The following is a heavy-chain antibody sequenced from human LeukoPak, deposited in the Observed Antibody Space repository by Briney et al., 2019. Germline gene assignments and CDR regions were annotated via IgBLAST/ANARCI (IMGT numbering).Heavy chain of an antibody. D-gene: IGHD1-26*01. CDR2: ISDDGNIQ. Sequence: PGMSLRLSCAASGFTFSSFAMHWVRQAPGKGLEWVAIISDDGNIQYYADSVKGRFTISRDSSKNTLFLQLNSLRAEDTAVYYWARDLMFIVDCWGQGTLVTVSS. J-gene: IGHJ4*02. CDR1: GFTFSSFA. CDR3: ARDLMFIVDC. V-gene: IGHV3-30-3*01.